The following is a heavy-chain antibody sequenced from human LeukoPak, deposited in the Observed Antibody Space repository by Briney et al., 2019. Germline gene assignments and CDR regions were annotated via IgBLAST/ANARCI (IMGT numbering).Heavy chain of an antibody. CDR1: GGSISSSSYY. CDR3: ARVWGYCSSTSCYGALDI. D-gene: IGHD2-2*01. CDR2: IYYSGST. Sequence: SETLSLTCTVSGGSISSSSYYWGWIRQPPGKGLEWIGSIYYSGSTYYNPSLKSRVTIYVDTSKNQFSLKLSSVTAADTAVYYCARVWGYCSSTSCYGALDIWGQGTMVTVSS. V-gene: IGHV4-39*01. J-gene: IGHJ3*02.